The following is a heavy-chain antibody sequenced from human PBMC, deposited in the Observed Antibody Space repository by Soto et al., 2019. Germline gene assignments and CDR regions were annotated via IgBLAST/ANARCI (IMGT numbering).Heavy chain of an antibody. CDR2: VNSDGSSA. CDR3: ARDLSASCDY. J-gene: IGHJ4*02. CDR1: GFIFTNYW. V-gene: IGHV3-74*01. Sequence: EVQLVESGGGLVQPGGSLSLSCAASGFIFTNYWMNWVRQAPGKGPVWVARVNSDGSSAYYADSVKGRFTFSRDNAKNTLYLHMNSLTVEDTAVYYCARDLSASCDYWGRGTLVTVSS.